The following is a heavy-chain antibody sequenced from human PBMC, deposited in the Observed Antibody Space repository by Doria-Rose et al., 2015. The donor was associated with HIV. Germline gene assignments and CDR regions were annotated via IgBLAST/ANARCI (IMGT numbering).Heavy chain of an antibody. V-gene: IGHV4-31*03. CDR1: GYSITSGYY. J-gene: IGHJ6*04. CDR3: ARDGFDV. D-gene: IGHD3-10*01. Sequence: VKLQESGPGLVKPSQSLSLTCSVTGYSITSGYYWNWIRQLPGNKLEWMGYISYDGSNNYNPSLKNRISITRDTSKNQFFLKLNSVTTEDTATYYCARDGFDVWGAGTTVTVSS. CDR2: ISYDGSN.